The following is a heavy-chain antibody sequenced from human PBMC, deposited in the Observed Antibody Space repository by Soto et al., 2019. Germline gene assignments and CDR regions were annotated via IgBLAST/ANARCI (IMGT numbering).Heavy chain of an antibody. V-gene: IGHV4-59*01. CDR2: ISSSGNT. D-gene: IGHD3-22*01. CDR3: ARAPMVLTRSYFDS. CDR1: DGSISNFY. J-gene: IGHJ4*02. Sequence: SETLSLTCTVSDGSISNFYWSWIRQPPGKGLEWIGYISSSGNTNYNPSLKSRVSISVDTSKNQFSLNLTSVTAADTAVYYCARAPMVLTRSYFDSWGQGTPVTAPQ.